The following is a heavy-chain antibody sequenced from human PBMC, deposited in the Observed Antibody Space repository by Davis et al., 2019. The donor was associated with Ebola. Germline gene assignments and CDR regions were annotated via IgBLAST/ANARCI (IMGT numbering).Heavy chain of an antibody. CDR3: ARGRIAVAGRRPYNWFDP. V-gene: IGHV1-2*02. Sequence: ASVKVSCKASGYTFDGHYMHWVRQAPGQGLEWMGWINPNTGDTNSALKFQGRVTMTRDTSISTAYLELSRLTFDDTAVYYCARGRIAVAGRRPYNWFDPWGQGTLVTVSS. CDR1: GYTFDGHY. D-gene: IGHD6-19*01. CDR2: INPNTGDT. J-gene: IGHJ5*02.